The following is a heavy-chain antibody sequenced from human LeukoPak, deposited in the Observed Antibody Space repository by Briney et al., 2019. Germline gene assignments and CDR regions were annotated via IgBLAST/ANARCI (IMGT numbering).Heavy chain of an antibody. Sequence: SETLSLTCTGSGGSISSDSWGWIRQPPGKGPEWIGYIYFSGSTTYNPSLKSRVPMSIDTSKNQFSLNLRSVTAADTAVYYCARLRCSSITCYPGVFYYYMDVWGKGATVTVSS. CDR3: ARLRCSSITCYPGVFYYYMDV. J-gene: IGHJ6*03. CDR2: IYFSGST. V-gene: IGHV4-59*08. D-gene: IGHD2-2*01. CDR1: GGSISSDS.